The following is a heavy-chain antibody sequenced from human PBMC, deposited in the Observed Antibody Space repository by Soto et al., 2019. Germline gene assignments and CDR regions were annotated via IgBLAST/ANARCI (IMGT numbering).Heavy chain of an antibody. CDR3: ARGDRAITIFGVVIRSLYGMDV. Sequence: PSETLSLTCAVYGGSFSGYYWSWIRQPPGKGLEWFGEINHSGSTNYNPSLKSRVTISVDTSKNQFSLKLSSVTAADTAVYYCARGDRAITIFGVVIRSLYGMDVWGQGTTVIVSS. CDR1: GGSFSGYY. D-gene: IGHD3-3*01. CDR2: INHSGST. V-gene: IGHV4-34*01. J-gene: IGHJ6*02.